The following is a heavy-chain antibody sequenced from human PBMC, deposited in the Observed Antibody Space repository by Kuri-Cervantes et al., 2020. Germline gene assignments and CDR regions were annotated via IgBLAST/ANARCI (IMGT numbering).Heavy chain of an antibody. CDR1: GDSVSSNSAA. Sequence: SCAISGDSVSSNSAAWNWIRQSPSRGLEWLGRTYYRSKWYNDYAVSVKIRITINPDTSKNQFSLQLNSVTPEDTAVYYCARERIVGAIRYFDYWGQGTLVTVSS. J-gene: IGHJ4*02. V-gene: IGHV6-1*01. D-gene: IGHD1-26*01. CDR2: TYYRSKWYN. CDR3: ARERIVGAIRYFDY.